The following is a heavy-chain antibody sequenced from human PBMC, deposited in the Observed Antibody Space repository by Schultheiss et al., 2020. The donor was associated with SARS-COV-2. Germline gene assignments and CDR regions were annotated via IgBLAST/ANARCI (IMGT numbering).Heavy chain of an antibody. CDR3: AKNGGAPRGYYYYGMDV. CDR2: ISGSGGST. J-gene: IGHJ6*02. D-gene: IGHD1-26*01. V-gene: IGHV3-23*01. CDR1: GFTFSSYA. Sequence: GGSLRLSCAASGFTFSSYAMSWVRQAPGKGLEWVSAISGSGGSTYYADSVKGRFTISRDNSKNTLYLQMNSLRAEDTAVYYCAKNGGAPRGYYYYGMDVWGQGTTVTVSS.